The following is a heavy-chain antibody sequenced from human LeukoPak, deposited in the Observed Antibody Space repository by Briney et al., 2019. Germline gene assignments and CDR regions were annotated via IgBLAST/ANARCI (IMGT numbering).Heavy chain of an antibody. Sequence: ASVKVFCKVSGYTLTELSMHWVRPAPGKGLEWMGGLDPEDGETIYEQQLQGRVTITEDTSTDTAYMELSSLRSEDTAVYYCATSVAGTVGYFDYWGQGTLVTVSS. CDR2: LDPEDGET. CDR3: ATSVAGTVGYFDY. J-gene: IGHJ4*02. D-gene: IGHD6-19*01. V-gene: IGHV1-24*01. CDR1: GYTLTELS.